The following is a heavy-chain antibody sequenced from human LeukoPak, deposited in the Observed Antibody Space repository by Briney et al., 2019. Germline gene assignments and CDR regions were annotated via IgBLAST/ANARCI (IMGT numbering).Heavy chain of an antibody. J-gene: IGHJ4*02. CDR1: GGSISSSSYY. CDR3: ARQLGYCSSTSCYADKVDY. CDR2: IYYSGST. Sequence: PSETLSLTCTVSGGSISSSSYYWGWLRQPPGKGLEWIGSIYYSGSTYYHPSLKSRVTISVDTSKNQFSLKLSSVTAADTAVYYCARQLGYCSSTSCYADKVDYWGQGTLVTVSS. V-gene: IGHV4-39*01. D-gene: IGHD2-2*01.